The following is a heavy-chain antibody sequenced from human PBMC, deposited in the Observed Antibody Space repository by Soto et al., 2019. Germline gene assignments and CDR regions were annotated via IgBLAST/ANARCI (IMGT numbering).Heavy chain of an antibody. CDR3: AKDRPRRTSGYVFEY. CDR1: GFTFSTYA. CDR2: VSASGLNT. Sequence: EVQLLESGGKLVQPGGSLTLSCAASGFTFSTYAMAWVRQAPGKGLEWVSGVSASGLNTDYADPVKGRFYISRDNSKNTVSLHINSLRAEDTALYYGAKDRPRRTSGYVFEYWGQGTPVTVSS. D-gene: IGHD5-18*01. V-gene: IGHV3-23*01. J-gene: IGHJ4*02.